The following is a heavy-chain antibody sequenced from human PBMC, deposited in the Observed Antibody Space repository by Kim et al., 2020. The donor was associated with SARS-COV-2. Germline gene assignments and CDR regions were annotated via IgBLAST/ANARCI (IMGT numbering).Heavy chain of an antibody. V-gene: IGHV5-51*01. D-gene: IGHD3-10*01. Sequence: GESLKISCKGSGYSFTSYWIGWVRQMPGKGLEWMGIIYPGDSDTRYIPSFQGQVTISADKSISTAYLQWSSLKASDTAMYYCARLYGSGSYYTPLPGYYYYGMDVWGQGTTVTVSS. CDR1: GYSFTSYW. CDR3: ARLYGSGSYYTPLPGYYYYGMDV. CDR2: IYPGDSDT. J-gene: IGHJ6*02.